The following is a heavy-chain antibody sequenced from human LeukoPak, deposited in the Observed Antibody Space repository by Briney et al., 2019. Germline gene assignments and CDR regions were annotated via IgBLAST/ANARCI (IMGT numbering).Heavy chain of an antibody. CDR1: GASISSGGYY. CDR3: ARGYKVEYSSSWYAPAYFDY. D-gene: IGHD6-13*01. CDR2: IYYSRST. J-gene: IGHJ4*02. Sequence: SQTLSLTCTVSGASISSGGYYWNWIRQPPGKGLEWIGYIYYSRSTSYSPSLKSRLTISVDTSKNQFSLKLSSVTAADTAVYYCARGYKVEYSSSWYAPAYFDYWGQGTLVTVSS. V-gene: IGHV4-30-4*01.